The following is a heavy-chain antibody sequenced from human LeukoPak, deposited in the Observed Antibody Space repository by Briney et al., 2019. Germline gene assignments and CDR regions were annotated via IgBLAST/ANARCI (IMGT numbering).Heavy chain of an antibody. Sequence: VQPGGSLGLSCAASGFTFRNYVIHWVRQAPGKGLEWVAVTSSDLNVKLYADSVKGRFTISRDNSRSTLYLQMNSLRPEDTAIYYCARGGYYGSGSPPSLYFDYWGQGTLVTVSS. CDR3: ARGGYYGSGSPPSLYFDY. D-gene: IGHD3-10*01. CDR2: TSSDLNVK. V-gene: IGHV3-30-3*01. J-gene: IGHJ4*02. CDR1: GFTFRNYV.